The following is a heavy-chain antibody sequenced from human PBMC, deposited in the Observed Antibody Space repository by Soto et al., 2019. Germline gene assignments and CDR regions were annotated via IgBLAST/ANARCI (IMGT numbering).Heavy chain of an antibody. CDR1: GFTFSTYS. CDR3: AKEKGELGTPFSDF. Sequence: GGSLRLSCAASGFTFSTYSMSWVRQVPGKRPEWVSGISASGGTYYADSVKGRLTISRDNAKNTLFLQMNSLRAEDTAVYYCAKEKGELGTPFSDFWGQATLLTVSS. D-gene: IGHD2-15*01. V-gene: IGHV3-23*01. CDR2: ISASGGT. J-gene: IGHJ4*02.